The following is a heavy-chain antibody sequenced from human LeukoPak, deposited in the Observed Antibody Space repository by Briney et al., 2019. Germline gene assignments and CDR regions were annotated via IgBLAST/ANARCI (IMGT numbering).Heavy chain of an antibody. V-gene: IGHV3-48*03. CDR2: ISSSGSTI. D-gene: IGHD3-16*01. Sequence: TGGSLRLSCAASGFTFSSYEMNRVRQAPGKGLEWVSYISSSGSTIYYADSVKGRFTISRDNAKNSLYLQMNSLRAEDTAVYYCARGERPRGAFDIWGQGTMVTVSS. CDR3: ARGERPRGAFDI. J-gene: IGHJ3*02. CDR1: GFTFSSYE.